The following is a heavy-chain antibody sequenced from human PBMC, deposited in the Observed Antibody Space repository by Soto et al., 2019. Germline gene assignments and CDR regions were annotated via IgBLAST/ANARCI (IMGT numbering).Heavy chain of an antibody. CDR2: IIPIFGTA. J-gene: IGHJ6*02. V-gene: IGHV1-69*13. CDR1: GGTFSSYA. CDR3: ARGDQYYDFRSGYYSPTYYYYGMDV. D-gene: IGHD3-3*01. Sequence: SVKVSCKASGGTFSSYAISWVRQAPGQGLEWMGGIIPIFGTANYAQKFQGRVTITADESTSTAYMELSSLRSEDTAVYYCARGDQYYDFRSGYYSPTYYYYGMDVWGQGTTVTVSS.